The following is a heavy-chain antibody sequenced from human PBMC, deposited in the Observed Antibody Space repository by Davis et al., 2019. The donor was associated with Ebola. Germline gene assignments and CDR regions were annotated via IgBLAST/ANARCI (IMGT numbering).Heavy chain of an antibody. CDR1: GYTFTSYD. Sequence: ASAQVSCKASGYTFTSYDINWVRQATGQGPEWMGWTNPNSGNTGYAQKFQGRVTMTRNTSISTAYMELSSLRSEDTAVYYCAREVYYYYYGMDVWGQGTTVTVSS. CDR2: TNPNSGNT. V-gene: IGHV1-8*01. CDR3: AREVYYYYYGMDV. J-gene: IGHJ6*02.